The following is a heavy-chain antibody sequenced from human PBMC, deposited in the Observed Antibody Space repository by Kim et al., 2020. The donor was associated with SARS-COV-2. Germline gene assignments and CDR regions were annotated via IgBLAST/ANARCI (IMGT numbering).Heavy chain of an antibody. V-gene: IGHV3-33*01. J-gene: IGHJ4*02. CDR1: GFIFRNFG. Sequence: GGSLRLSCAASGFIFRNFGIHWVRQAPGKGLEWVAFISNVGTFTTYADSVKGRFTISRDYGENTVYLQMDSLFAGDTALYYCARPSSSHFDFWGQGTLVTVSS. CDR2: ISNVGTFT. D-gene: IGHD3-10*01. CDR3: ARPSSSHFDF.